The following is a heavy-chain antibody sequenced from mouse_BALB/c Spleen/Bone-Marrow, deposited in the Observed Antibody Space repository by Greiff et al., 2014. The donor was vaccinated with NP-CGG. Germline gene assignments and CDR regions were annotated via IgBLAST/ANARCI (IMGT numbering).Heavy chain of an antibody. CDR3: ARVVATDWYFDV. V-gene: IGHV2-6-4*01. CDR1: GFSFSRYS. CDR2: IWGGGST. J-gene: IGHJ1*01. D-gene: IGHD1-1*01. Sequence: VKLVESGPGLVAPSQTLSITCTVSGFSFSRYSVHWVRQPPGKGLEWLGMIWGGGSTDYKTALKSRLSISKDNSKSQVFFKMNSLQTDDTAMYYGARVVATDWYFDVWGAGTTVTVSS.